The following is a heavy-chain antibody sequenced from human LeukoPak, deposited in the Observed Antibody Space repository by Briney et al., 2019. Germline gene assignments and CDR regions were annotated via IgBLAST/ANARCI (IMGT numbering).Heavy chain of an antibody. CDR1: GYTFSSYG. J-gene: IGHJ5*02. CDR3: AREGALHDTGDHYLSWFDP. CDR2: ISDYNGKT. V-gene: IGHV1-18*01. D-gene: IGHD2-8*02. Sequence: SVKVSCKTSGYTFSSYGIAWVRQAPGQGLEWMGWISDYNGKTNYAENLQGRVTMTTDTSTSTGYMELRSLRSDDTAVYYCAREGALHDTGDHYLSWFDPWGQGTLVTVSS.